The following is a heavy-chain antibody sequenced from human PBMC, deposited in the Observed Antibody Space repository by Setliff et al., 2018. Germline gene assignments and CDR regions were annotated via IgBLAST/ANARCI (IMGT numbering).Heavy chain of an antibody. CDR2: INTKTATP. J-gene: IGHJ3*01. Sequence: ASVKVCCKVSGYTISSYPLTWVRQAPGQGLAWMGWINTKTATPSYAQGFTGRFVFSLDTSASTAHLQIDSLTSEDTAVYYCARDLPTEYETIRDTFDVWREGTKGTVSS. CDR3: ARDLPTEYETIRDTFDV. CDR1: GYTISSYP. D-gene: IGHD2-21*01. V-gene: IGHV7-4-1*01.